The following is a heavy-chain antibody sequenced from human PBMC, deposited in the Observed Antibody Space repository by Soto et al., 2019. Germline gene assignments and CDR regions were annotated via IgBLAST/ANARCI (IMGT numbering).Heavy chain of an antibody. J-gene: IGHJ4*02. CDR1: GYAFSHYG. Sequence: ASVKVSCKASGYAFSHYGITWVRQAPGQGLEWMGWIGPYNGKTNYAQKLQGRGTMTTDTSTGTAYMELRSLRSDDTAVYFCVRDLDGSGSYYTDYWGQGTLVTVSS. CDR2: IGPYNGKT. CDR3: VRDLDGSGSYYTDY. D-gene: IGHD3-10*01. V-gene: IGHV1-18*01.